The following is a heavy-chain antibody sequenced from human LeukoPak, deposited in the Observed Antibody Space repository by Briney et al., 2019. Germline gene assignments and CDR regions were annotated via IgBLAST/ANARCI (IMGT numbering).Heavy chain of an antibody. J-gene: IGHJ3*02. D-gene: IGHD3-22*01. V-gene: IGHV4-34*01. Sequence: SETLSLTCGVHGGSFSGYFWSWIRQPPGKGLEWIGEISDSGRTNSNPPLKSRVTISVDTSKNQLSLKVNSVTAADTAVYYCARDTYYYNSDTSWSDVFDIWGQGTMVTVSS. CDR3: ARDTYYYNSDTSWSDVFDI. CDR1: GGSFSGYF. CDR2: ISDSGRT.